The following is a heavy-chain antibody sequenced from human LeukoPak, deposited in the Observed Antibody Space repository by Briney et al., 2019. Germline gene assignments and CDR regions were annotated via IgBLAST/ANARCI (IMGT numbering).Heavy chain of an antibody. CDR2: ISSSSSYI. Sequence: GGSLRLSCAASGFTFSSYSMNWVRQAPGKGLEWVSSISSSSSYIYYADSVKGRFTISRDNAKNSLYLQMNSLRVEDTAVYYCARGPRYNWNSNYFPFDYWGQGTLVTVSS. D-gene: IGHD1-7*01. J-gene: IGHJ4*02. V-gene: IGHV3-21*01. CDR1: GFTFSSYS. CDR3: ARGPRYNWNSNYFPFDY.